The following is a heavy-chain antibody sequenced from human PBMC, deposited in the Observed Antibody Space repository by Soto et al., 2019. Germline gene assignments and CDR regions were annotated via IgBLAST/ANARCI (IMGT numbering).Heavy chain of an antibody. CDR3: ARCPTEHPYYYYGMDV. CDR1: GYSFTSYW. CDR2: IYPGDSDT. J-gene: IGHJ6*02. D-gene: IGHD1-26*01. Sequence: GESLKISCTGSGYSFTSYWIGWVRQIPGKGLEWMGIIYPGDSDTRYSPSFQGQVTISADKTISTAYLQWSSLKASDTAMYYCARCPTEHPYYYYGMDVWGQGTTVTVSS. V-gene: IGHV5-51*01.